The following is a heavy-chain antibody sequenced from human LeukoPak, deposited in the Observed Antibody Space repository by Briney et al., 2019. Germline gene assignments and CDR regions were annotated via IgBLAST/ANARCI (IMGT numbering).Heavy chain of an antibody. CDR3: ARESNWAYYFDY. V-gene: IGHV1-18*01. Sequence: ASVKVSCKASGYTFTSYGISWVRQAPGQGLKWMGWSSTYNTDTKYAQNLQGRVTMTTDTSTNTAYMELRDLRSDDTAVYYCARESNWAYYFDYWGQGTLV. CDR1: GYTFTSYG. CDR2: SSTYNTDT. D-gene: IGHD1-1*01. J-gene: IGHJ4*02.